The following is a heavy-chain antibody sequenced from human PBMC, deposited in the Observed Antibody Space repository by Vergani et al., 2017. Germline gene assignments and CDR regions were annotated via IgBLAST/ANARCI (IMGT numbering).Heavy chain of an antibody. Sequence: QLQLQESGPGLVKPSETLSLTCTVSGGSISSSSYYWGWIRQPPGKGLEWIGSIYYSGSTYYNPSLKSRVTISVDTSKNQFTRKLSSVTAADTAVYYGARSIAAAGICWFNPGSQGTLVTVSS. J-gene: IGHJ5*02. V-gene: IGHV4-39*01. CDR3: ARSIAAAGICWFNP. D-gene: IGHD6-13*01. CDR1: GGSISSSSYY. CDR2: IYYSGST.